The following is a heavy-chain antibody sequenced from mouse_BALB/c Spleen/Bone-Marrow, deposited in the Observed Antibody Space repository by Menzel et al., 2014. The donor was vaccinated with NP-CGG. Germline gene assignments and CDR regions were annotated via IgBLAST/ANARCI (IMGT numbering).Heavy chain of an antibody. Sequence: EVQLQQSGAELVKPGASVKLSCTASGFNIKDTYMHWVKQRPEQGLEWIGRIDPANGKTKYDPKFQGKATITADTSSNTAYLQLSSLTSEDTAVYYCANYYYGSSLFAYWGQGTLVTVSA. D-gene: IGHD1-1*01. J-gene: IGHJ3*01. CDR3: ANYYYGSSLFAY. CDR1: GFNIKDTY. CDR2: IDPANGKT. V-gene: IGHV14-3*02.